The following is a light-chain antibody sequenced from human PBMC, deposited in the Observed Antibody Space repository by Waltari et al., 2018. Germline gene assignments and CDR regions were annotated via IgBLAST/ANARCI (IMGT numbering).Light chain of an antibody. CDR2: KIS. CDR3: RQTSQNSRT. V-gene: IGKV2-24*01. J-gene: IGKJ1*01. Sequence: DIVMTQTPLASPVTLGQPASISCSSSQSFVPNDGNTYLSWLQQRPGQPPRLLIYKISNRFSVVPDRVCGSGAGTDVTLKISRVEAEDVGVYYCRQTSQNSRTFDQGTKLEIK. CDR1: QSFVPNDGNTY.